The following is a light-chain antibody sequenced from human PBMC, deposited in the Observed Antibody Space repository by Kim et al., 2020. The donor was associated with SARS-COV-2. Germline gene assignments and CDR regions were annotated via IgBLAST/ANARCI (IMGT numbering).Light chain of an antibody. CDR2: GST. V-gene: IGLV1-40*01. CDR1: SSNLGAGYD. J-gene: IGLJ2*01. Sequence: QRVSISCTGSSSNLGAGYDEHGYQQFPGTAPKLLIYGSTSRPSGIRDRISGSKSDTAASLAITGLQAEDEADDVCQCYDNGMSSYVFGGGTKVTVL. CDR3: QCYDNGMSSYV.